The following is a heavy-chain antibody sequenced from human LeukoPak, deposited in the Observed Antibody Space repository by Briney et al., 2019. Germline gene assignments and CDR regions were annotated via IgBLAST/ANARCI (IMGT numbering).Heavy chain of an antibody. J-gene: IGHJ6*03. CDR3: ARDRPAGYIGGEEHYYYYIDV. V-gene: IGHV4-4*07. CDR1: GGSNSDFY. D-gene: IGHD5-18*01. Sequence: SETVSLTCTVCGGSNSDFYWAWIRQPADRGLEYIGRIFADEETKYNTNLNPSPKSRVSMSAGTPKNQGSLKLSSVTAANTAVYYCARDRPAGYIGGEEHYYYYIDVWGKGTSVTVSS. CDR2: IFADEETKYNT.